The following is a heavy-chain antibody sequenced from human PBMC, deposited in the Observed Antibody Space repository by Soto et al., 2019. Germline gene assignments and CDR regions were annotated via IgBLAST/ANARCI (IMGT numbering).Heavy chain of an antibody. CDR3: ATALECFCRGGCCVNSFDP. CDR2: VFYGGT. V-gene: IGHV4-59*04. Sequence: PSETLSLTCSVSGRSMSSNYWSWIRQSPDKVLEWLGYVFYGGTDYNPSLRSRVTMSVDTSKSQFSLRLSSVTAADTAVYYCATALECFCRGGCCVNSFDPWGQGTLVNVSS. J-gene: IGHJ5*02. CDR1: GRSMSSNY. D-gene: IGHD6-19*01.